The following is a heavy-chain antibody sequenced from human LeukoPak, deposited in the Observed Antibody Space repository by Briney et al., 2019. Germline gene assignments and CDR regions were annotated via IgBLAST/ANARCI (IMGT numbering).Heavy chain of an antibody. CDR3: AKLPYFAYFDY. D-gene: IGHD3-9*01. V-gene: IGHV3-23*01. CDR2: ISGSGGSI. CDR1: GFTFSSYA. J-gene: IGHJ4*02. Sequence: HSGGSLRLSCAASGFTFSSYAMNWVRQAPGKGLEWVSAISGSGGSIYYADSVKGRFTISRDNSKNTLYLQMNSLRAENTAVYHCAKLPYFAYFDYWGQGTLVSASS.